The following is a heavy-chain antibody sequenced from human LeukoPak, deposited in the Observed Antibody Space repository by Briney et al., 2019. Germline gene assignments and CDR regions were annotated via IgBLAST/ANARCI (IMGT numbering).Heavy chain of an antibody. CDR1: TFTFSNYE. CDR2: ISRSGSTI. V-gene: IGHV3-48*03. J-gene: IGHJ4*02. Sequence: GGSLRLSCAASTFTFSNYEMNWVRQAPGKGLEWISYISRSGSTIYFADSVKGRFTISRDNAKNSLYLQMNSLRAEDTAVYYCASGYDLPYWGQGTLVTVSS. D-gene: IGHD5-12*01. CDR3: ASGYDLPY.